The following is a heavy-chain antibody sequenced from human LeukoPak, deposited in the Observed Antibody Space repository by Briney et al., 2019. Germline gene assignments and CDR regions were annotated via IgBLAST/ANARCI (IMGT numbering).Heavy chain of an antibody. CDR3: ARGSFGYSSGWYVLGY. V-gene: IGHV1-2*02. CDR2: INPNSGGT. CDR1: GYTFTGYY. J-gene: IGHJ4*02. Sequence: ASVKVSCKASGYTFTGYYMHWVRQAPGKGLEWMGCINPNSGGTNYAQKFQGRVTMTRDTSISTAYMELSRLRSDDTAVYYCARGSFGYSSGWYVLGYWGQGTLVTVSS. D-gene: IGHD6-19*01.